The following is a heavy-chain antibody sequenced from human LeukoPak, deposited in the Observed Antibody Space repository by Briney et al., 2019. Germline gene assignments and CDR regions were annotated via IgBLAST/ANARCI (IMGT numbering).Heavy chain of an antibody. D-gene: IGHD6-19*01. J-gene: IGHJ4*02. CDR3: TRGGAVARPSGVPFDY. CDR1: GYTFTDYY. V-gene: IGHV1-2*02. CDR2: ISPNSGDT. Sequence: ASVKVSCKASGYTFTDYYMHWMRQAPGQGLEWMGWISPNSGDTNYAQKFQGRLTMTRDTSISTGYMELSSLRSDDTAVYYCTRGGAVARPSGVPFDYWGQGSLVTVSS.